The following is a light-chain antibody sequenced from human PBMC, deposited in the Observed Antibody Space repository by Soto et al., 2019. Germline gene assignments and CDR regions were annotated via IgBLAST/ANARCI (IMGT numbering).Light chain of an antibody. Sequence: DVQMTQSPSTLSASVGDRVTITCRASQSINNLLAWYQQKPGKDPKLLIYKESSLESGVPSRFSGSGSGTEFTLTISSLQPDDFATYYCQQYNSYPTFGQGTKVDI. CDR3: QQYNSYPT. CDR1: QSINNL. CDR2: KES. V-gene: IGKV1-5*03. J-gene: IGKJ1*01.